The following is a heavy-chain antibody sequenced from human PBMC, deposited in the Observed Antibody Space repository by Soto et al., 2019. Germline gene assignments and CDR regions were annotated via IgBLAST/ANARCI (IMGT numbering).Heavy chain of an antibody. CDR3: ARIVSINSPYYYVMDV. CDR2: INPNSGGT. CDR1: GYTFTGYY. J-gene: IGHJ6*02. D-gene: IGHD5-12*01. V-gene: IGHV1-2*02. Sequence: GASVNVSCKASGYTFTGYYMHWVRQAPGQGLEWMGWINPNSGGTNYAQKFQGRVTMTRDTSISTAYMELSRLRSDDTAVYYCARIVSINSPYYYVMDVWGQGTTVIVSS.